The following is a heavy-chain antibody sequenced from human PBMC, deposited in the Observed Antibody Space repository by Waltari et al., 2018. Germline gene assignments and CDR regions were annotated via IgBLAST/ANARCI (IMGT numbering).Heavy chain of an antibody. D-gene: IGHD1-26*01. V-gene: IGHV1-46*01. CDR3: ARDSGSYSGSFFDY. CDR2: INPSGGSI. J-gene: IGHJ4*02. Sequence: QVQLVQSGAEVRKPGASVRVSCKTSGYTFTSYFMHWVRQAPGQGLELMGIINPSGGSIGYAQKFQGRVTMTRDTSTSTVYMELSSLRSEDTAVYYCARDSGSYSGSFFDYWGQGTLVTVS. CDR1: GYTFTSYF.